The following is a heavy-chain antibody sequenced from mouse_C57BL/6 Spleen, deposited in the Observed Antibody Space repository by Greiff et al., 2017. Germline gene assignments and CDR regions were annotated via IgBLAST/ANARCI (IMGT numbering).Heavy chain of an antibody. CDR2: IWGVGST. CDR1: GFSLTSYG. V-gene: IGHV2-6*01. D-gene: IGHD2-1*01. CDR3: ASGELRFAY. J-gene: IGHJ3*01. Sequence: VKLVESGPGLVAPSQSLSITCTVSGFSLTSYGVDWVRQSPGKGLEWLGVIWGVGSTNYNSALKSRLSISKDNSKSQVFLKMNSLQTDDTAMYYCASGELRFAYWGQGTLVTVSA.